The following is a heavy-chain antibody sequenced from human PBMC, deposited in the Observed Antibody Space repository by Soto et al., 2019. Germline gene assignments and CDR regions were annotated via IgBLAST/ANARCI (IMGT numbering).Heavy chain of an antibody. V-gene: IGHV1-24*01. J-gene: IGHJ4*02. CDR3: AVGGEQQLVLAY. CDR1: GYTRTELS. CDR2: FDPEDGET. Sequence: VKVSCKASGYTRTELSMHWVRQAPGKGLEWMGGFDPEDGETIYAQKFQGRVTMTEDTSTDTAYMELSSLRSEDTAVYYCAVGGEQQLVLAYWGQGTLVTVSS. D-gene: IGHD6-13*01.